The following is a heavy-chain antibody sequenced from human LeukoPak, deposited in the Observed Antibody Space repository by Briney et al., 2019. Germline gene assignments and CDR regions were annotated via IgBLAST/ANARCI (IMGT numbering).Heavy chain of an antibody. CDR2: INPNSGGT. CDR3: ARIFGVVIGFRSVGDY. J-gene: IGHJ4*02. V-gene: IGHV1-2*02. D-gene: IGHD3-3*01. CDR1: GYTFTGYY. Sequence: GASVKVSCKASGYTFTGYYMHWVRQAPGQGLGWMGWINPNSGGTNYAQKFQGRVTMTRDTSISTAYMELSRLRSDDTAVYYCARIFGVVIGFRSVGDYWGQGTLVTVSS.